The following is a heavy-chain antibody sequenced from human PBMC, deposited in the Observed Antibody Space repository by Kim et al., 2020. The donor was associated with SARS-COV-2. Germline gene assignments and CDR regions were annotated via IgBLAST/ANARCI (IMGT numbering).Heavy chain of an antibody. V-gene: IGHV4-61*02. CDR2: IYTSGST. Sequence: SETLSLTCTVSGGSISSGSYYWSWIRQPAGKGLEWIGRIYTSGSTNYNPSLKSRVTISVDTSKNQFSLKLSSVTAADTAVYYCARGGSYYYGSGSYDNAPDDYWGQGTLVTVSS. CDR3: ARGGSYYYGSGSYDNAPDDY. J-gene: IGHJ4*02. D-gene: IGHD3-10*01. CDR1: GGSISSGSYY.